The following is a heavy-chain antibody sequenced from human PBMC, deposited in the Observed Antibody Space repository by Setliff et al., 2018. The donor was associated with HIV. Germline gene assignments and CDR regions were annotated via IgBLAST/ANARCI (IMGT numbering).Heavy chain of an antibody. J-gene: IGHJ4*02. V-gene: IGHV4-61*02. Sequence: SETLSLTCTVSGGSIASDIYYWNWIRQPAGKGLEWIGRIYTRGNTNYNPSLKSRVTISVDTSKNQFSLKMSSVTAADTAVYYCGIERDDYNEYWGQGTLVTVSS. CDR1: GGSIASDIYY. CDR2: IYTRGNT. CDR3: GIERDDYNEY.